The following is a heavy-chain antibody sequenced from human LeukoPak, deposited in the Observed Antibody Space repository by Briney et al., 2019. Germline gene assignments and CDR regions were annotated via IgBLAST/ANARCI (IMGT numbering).Heavy chain of an antibody. V-gene: IGHV3-48*01. CDR3: ARDHTVGAAFDY. D-gene: IGHD2-15*01. CDR2: ISSSRSTI. CDR1: GFTFSSYS. Sequence: GGSLRLSCAASGFTFSSYSINWVRQTPGKGLEWVSYISSSRSTIYYADFVKGRITIAKDNANNFLYLQMNSLRAEDTALYYCARDHTVGAAFDYWGQGTLVPVSA. J-gene: IGHJ4*02.